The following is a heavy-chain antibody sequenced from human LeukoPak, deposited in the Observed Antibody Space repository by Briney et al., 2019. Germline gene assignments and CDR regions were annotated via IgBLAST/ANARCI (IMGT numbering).Heavy chain of an antibody. J-gene: IGHJ1*01. D-gene: IGHD3-10*01. CDR1: GFTFSSYG. CDR3: AKAERGSGSYIAEYFQH. Sequence: GGSLRLSCAASGFTFSSYGMHWVRQAPGKGLEWVAVISYDGSNKYYADSVKGRFTISRDNSKNTLYLQMNSLRAEDTAVYYCAKAERGSGSYIAEYFQHWGQGTLVTVSS. V-gene: IGHV3-30*18. CDR2: ISYDGSNK.